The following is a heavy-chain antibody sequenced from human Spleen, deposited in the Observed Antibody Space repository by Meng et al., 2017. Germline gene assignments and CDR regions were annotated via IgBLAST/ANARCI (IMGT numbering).Heavy chain of an antibody. J-gene: IGHJ4*02. CDR2: INSDGSST. V-gene: IGHV3-74*01. CDR3: ARDSAHYGDYGSPYYFDY. CDR1: GFTFSSYW. D-gene: IGHD4-17*01. Sequence: GESLKISCAASGFTFSSYWMHWVRQAPGKGLVWVSRINSDGSSTSYADSVKGRFTISRDNAKNSLYLQMNSLRAEDTAVYYCARDSAHYGDYGSPYYFDYWGQGTLVTVSS.